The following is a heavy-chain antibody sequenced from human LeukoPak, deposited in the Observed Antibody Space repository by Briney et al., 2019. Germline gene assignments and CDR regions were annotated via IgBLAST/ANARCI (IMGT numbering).Heavy chain of an antibody. CDR3: ASEEYSSSPTDY. J-gene: IGHJ4*02. CDR1: GFTVSSNY. D-gene: IGHD6-6*01. Sequence: GGSLRLSCAASGFTVSSNYMSWVRQAPGKGLEWVSVIYSGGSTYYADSVKDRFTISRDNSKNTLYLQMNSLRAEDTAVYYCASEEYSSSPTDYWGQGTLVTVSS. CDR2: IYSGGST. V-gene: IGHV3-66*02.